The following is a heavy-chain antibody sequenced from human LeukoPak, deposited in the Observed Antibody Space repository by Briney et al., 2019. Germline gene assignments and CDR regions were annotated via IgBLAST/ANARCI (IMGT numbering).Heavy chain of an antibody. D-gene: IGHD4-11*01. V-gene: IGHV3-30-3*01. Sequence: GGSLRLSCAASEFTFSNYAVHWVRQAPGKGLQWVAVISYDGNTIHYADSVKGLFTISRDTSKNTLYLQMNSLRTEDTAVYYCARSGGLQKFDYWGQGTLVTVSS. CDR1: EFTFSNYA. J-gene: IGHJ4*02. CDR2: ISYDGNTI. CDR3: ARSGGLQKFDY.